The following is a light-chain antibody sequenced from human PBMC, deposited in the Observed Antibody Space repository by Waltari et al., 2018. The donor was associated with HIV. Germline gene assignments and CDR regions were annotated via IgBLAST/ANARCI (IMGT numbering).Light chain of an antibody. V-gene: IGLV3-21*01. J-gene: IGLJ1*01. CDR2: DDD. CDR3: QVWDSGSDHV. Sequence: SYVLTQPPSISVAPGKTAKSTCAGKNIGDRDVHWDQQKPGQAPILVIFDDDDRPSGIPERFSGSNSDNTATLTINRVEVGDEGDYYCQVWDSGSDHVFGSGTTVTVL. CDR1: NIGDRD.